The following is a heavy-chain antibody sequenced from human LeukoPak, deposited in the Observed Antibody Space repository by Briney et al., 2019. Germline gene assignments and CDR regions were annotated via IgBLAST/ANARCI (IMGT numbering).Heavy chain of an antibody. CDR3: ARGRKYSSGLDY. Sequence: GGSLRLSCAASGFTFSSYAMSWVRQAPGKGLEWVSYISSSGSTIYYADSVKGRFTISKDNAKNSLYLQMNSLRAEDTAVYYCARGRKYSSGLDYWGQGTLVTVSS. CDR2: ISSSGSTI. J-gene: IGHJ4*02. D-gene: IGHD6-25*01. V-gene: IGHV3-48*03. CDR1: GFTFSSYA.